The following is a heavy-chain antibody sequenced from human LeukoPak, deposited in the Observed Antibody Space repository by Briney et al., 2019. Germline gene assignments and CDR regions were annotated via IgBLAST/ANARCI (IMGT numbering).Heavy chain of an antibody. D-gene: IGHD3-9*01. CDR2: IYSGGTT. CDR1: GFTVSGNY. J-gene: IGHJ4*02. V-gene: IGHV3-53*01. CDR3: ARDPGYFDWLFHFNY. Sequence: GGSLRLSCAVSGFTVSGNYMSWVRQAPGKGLEWVSLIYSGGTTYYADSVKGRFTISRDNSKNTLYLQMNSLRAEDTVVYYCARDPGYFDWLFHFNYWGQGTLVTVSS.